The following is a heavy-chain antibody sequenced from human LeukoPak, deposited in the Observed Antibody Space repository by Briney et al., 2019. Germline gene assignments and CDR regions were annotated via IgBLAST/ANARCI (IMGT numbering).Heavy chain of an antibody. CDR3: AMYNSLSHLDY. CDR2: IWYDGSNK. J-gene: IGHJ4*02. Sequence: GGSLRLSCAASGFTFSNHGMHWVRQAPGKGLEWVAVIWYDGSNKYYVDSVKGRFTISRDNSKNTLYLQTNSLRAEDTAVYYCAMYNSLSHLDYWGQGTLVTVSS. D-gene: IGHD2/OR15-2a*01. V-gene: IGHV3-33*01. CDR1: GFTFSNHG.